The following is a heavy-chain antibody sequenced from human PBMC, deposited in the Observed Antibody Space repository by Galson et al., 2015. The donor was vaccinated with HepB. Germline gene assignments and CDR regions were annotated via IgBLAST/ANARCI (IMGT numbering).Heavy chain of an antibody. CDR2: VSESGVTT. CDR1: GFTFSNYV. Sequence: SLRLSCAASGFTFSNYVMSWVRQAPGKGLEWVSAVSESGVTTYYAGSVKGRLTIFRANSKSTLYLYMNSLRAEDTAVYYCARVPDSSGPYLFDYWGQGTLVTVSS. D-gene: IGHD3-22*01. V-gene: IGHV3-23*01. J-gene: IGHJ4*02. CDR3: ARVPDSSGPYLFDY.